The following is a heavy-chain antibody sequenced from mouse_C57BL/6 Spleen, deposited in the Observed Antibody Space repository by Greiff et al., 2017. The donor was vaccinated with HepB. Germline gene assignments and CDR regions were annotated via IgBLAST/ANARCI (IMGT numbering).Heavy chain of an antibody. Sequence: LQESGAELVRPGTSVKMSCKASGYTFTNYWIGWAKQRPGHGLEWIGDIYPGGGYTNYNEKFKGKATLTADKSSSTAYMQFSSLTSEDSAIYYCARWDYGSSYFDYWGQGTTLTVSS. D-gene: IGHD1-1*01. CDR2: IYPGGGYT. CDR1: GYTFTNYW. J-gene: IGHJ2*01. V-gene: IGHV1-63*01. CDR3: ARWDYGSSYFDY.